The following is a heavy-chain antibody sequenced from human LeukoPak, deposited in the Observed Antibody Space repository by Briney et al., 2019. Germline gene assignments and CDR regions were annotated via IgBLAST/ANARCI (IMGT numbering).Heavy chain of an antibody. J-gene: IGHJ4*02. Sequence: GGSLRLSCVVSGFSFSDYYMNWVRQAPGKGLEWVSTISGGGGSTYYADSVKGRFTISRDNSKNTLYLQVNSLRAEDTAVYYCAKGGKWDVTPFDYWGQGTLVTVSS. CDR1: GFSFSDYY. V-gene: IGHV3-23*01. CDR2: ISGGGGST. CDR3: AKGGKWDVTPFDY. D-gene: IGHD1-26*01.